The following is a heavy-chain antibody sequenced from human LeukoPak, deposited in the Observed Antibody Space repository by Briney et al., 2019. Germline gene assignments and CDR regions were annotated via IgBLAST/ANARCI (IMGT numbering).Heavy chain of an antibody. V-gene: IGHV4-61*02. J-gene: IGHJ4*02. Sequence: PSETLSLTCTVSGGSISSGSYYWSWIRQPAGKGLEWIGRIYSSGSTNYNPSLKSRVTISLDTSKNQFSLKLSSVTAADTAVYYCARDEMEYCSGGSCYWGPFDYWGQGTLVTVSS. CDR3: ARDEMEYCSGGSCYWGPFDY. CDR1: GGSISSGSYY. D-gene: IGHD2-15*01. CDR2: IYSSGST.